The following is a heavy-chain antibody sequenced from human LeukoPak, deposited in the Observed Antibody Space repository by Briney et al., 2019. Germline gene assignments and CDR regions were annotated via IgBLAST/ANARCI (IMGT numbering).Heavy chain of an antibody. CDR1: GGAFSSYA. V-gene: IGHV1-69*05. CDR3: ARGPYCSGGTCYSQYFDY. D-gene: IGHD2-15*01. Sequence: SVKVSCKASGGAFSSYALSWVRQATGQGLEWMGGIIPIFGTPNYAQKFQGRVTITTDESTSTAYMELRSLRSDDTAVYYCARGPYCSGGTCYSQYFDYWGQGTLVTFSS. CDR2: IIPIFGTP. J-gene: IGHJ4*02.